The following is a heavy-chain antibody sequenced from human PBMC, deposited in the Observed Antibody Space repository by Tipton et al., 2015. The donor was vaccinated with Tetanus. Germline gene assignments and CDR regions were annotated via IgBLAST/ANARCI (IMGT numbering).Heavy chain of an antibody. J-gene: IGHJ6*02. CDR1: GGSISSFNYY. CDR2: IYYSGST. CDR3: ARHGGRLAYYYYGMDV. Sequence: TLSLTCTVSGGSISSFNYYWGWVRQPPGKGLEWIGSIYYSGSTYYNPSLRSRVTLSVDTSNTQFSLRVTSVTAADTAVYYCARHGGRLAYYYYGMDVWGQGTTVTVSS. D-gene: IGHD3-16*01. V-gene: IGHV4-39*01.